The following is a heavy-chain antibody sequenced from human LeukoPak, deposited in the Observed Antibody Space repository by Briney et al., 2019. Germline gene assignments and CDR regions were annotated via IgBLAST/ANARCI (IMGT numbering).Heavy chain of an antibody. CDR3: ARATSSSGCFDY. Sequence: PGGSLRLSCTVSGFTVSSNSMSWVRQAPGKGLEWVSTLTGSGGSTYYADSVKGRFTISRDNSKNTLYLQMNSLRAEDTAVYYCARATSSSGCFDYWGQGTLVTVSS. CDR2: LTGSGGST. CDR1: GFTVSSNS. D-gene: IGHD6-19*01. J-gene: IGHJ4*02. V-gene: IGHV3-23*01.